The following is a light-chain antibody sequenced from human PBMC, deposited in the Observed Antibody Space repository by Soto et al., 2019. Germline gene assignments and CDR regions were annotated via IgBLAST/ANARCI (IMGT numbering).Light chain of an antibody. CDR1: QTVSSSY. J-gene: IGKJ1*01. V-gene: IGKV3-20*01. CDR3: QQYGSSPT. Sequence: TVLTQSPGTLSLSPGERATLSCRASQTVSSSYLAWYQQKPGQAPRLLIYDASSRATGIPDRFSGSGSGTDFTLNISRLEPEDFAVYYCQQYGSSPTFGQGTKVEIK. CDR2: DAS.